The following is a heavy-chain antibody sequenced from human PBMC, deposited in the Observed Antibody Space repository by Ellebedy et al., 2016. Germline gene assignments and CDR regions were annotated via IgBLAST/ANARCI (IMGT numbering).Heavy chain of an antibody. V-gene: IGHV3-11*04. CDR3: AKGRDHAFDI. CDR2: ISSSGSSM. CDR1: GFTFRDYY. J-gene: IGHJ3*02. Sequence: GESLKISXAASGFTFRDYYMTWIRQAPGKGLEWVSYISSSGSSMYYADSVKGRFTISRDNAKSSLSLQMNSLRAEDTGVYYCAKGRDHAFDIWGQGTVVTVSS.